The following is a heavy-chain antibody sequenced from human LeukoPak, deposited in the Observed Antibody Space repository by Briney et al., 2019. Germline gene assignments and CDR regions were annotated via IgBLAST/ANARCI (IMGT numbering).Heavy chain of an antibody. CDR3: ARQESELWFVDTDWFDP. CDR2: IHYSGST. Sequence: SETLSLTCPVSGGSISSLYWSWVRQPPGKGLEWMGYIHYSGSTNYNPSLKSRVTISVDTSKNQFSLKLSSVTAADTAVYYCARQESELWFVDTDWFDPWGQGTLVTVSS. D-gene: IGHD3-10*01. J-gene: IGHJ5*02. V-gene: IGHV4-59*08. CDR1: GGSISSLY.